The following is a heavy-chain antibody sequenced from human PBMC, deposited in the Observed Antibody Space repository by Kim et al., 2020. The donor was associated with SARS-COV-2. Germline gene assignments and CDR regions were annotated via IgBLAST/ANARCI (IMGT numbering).Heavy chain of an antibody. Sequence: GGSLRLSCSASGFTFSSYAMHWVRQAPGKGLEYVSAISSNGGSTYYADSVKGRFTISRDNSKNTLYLQMSSLRAEDTAVYYCVKGQDAAVAGYYYYGMDVWGQGTTVTVSS. V-gene: IGHV3-64D*06. CDR3: VKGQDAAVAGYYYYGMDV. CDR1: GFTFSSYA. D-gene: IGHD6-19*01. J-gene: IGHJ6*02. CDR2: ISSNGGST.